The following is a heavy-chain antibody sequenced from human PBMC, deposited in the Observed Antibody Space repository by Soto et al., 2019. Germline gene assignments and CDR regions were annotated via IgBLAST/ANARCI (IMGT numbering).Heavy chain of an antibody. CDR2: ISYDGSNK. CDR3: AKDRLYGSGSYIRYYFDY. Sequence: AGGSLRLSCAASGFTFSSYGMHWVRQAPGKGLEWVAVISYDGSNKYYADSVKGRFTISRDNSKNTLYLQMNSLRAEDTAVYYCAKDRLYGSGSYIRYYFDYWGQGTLVTVSS. D-gene: IGHD3-10*01. J-gene: IGHJ4*02. CDR1: GFTFSSYG. V-gene: IGHV3-30*18.